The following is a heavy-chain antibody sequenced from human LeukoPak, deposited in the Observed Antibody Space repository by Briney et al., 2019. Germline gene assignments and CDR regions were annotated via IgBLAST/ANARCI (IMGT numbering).Heavy chain of an antibody. V-gene: IGHV4-4*07. Sequence: PSETLSLTCSVSGVSISSYYWSWVRQPAGKGLEWLGRIYSSGSTNYNPSLKTRVTMSLDTSKNQFSLNLTTVTAADTAVYYCARTSARGAQFDYWGQGTLVTVSS. J-gene: IGHJ4*02. CDR1: GVSISSYY. D-gene: IGHD3-10*01. CDR3: ARTSARGAQFDY. CDR2: IYSSGST.